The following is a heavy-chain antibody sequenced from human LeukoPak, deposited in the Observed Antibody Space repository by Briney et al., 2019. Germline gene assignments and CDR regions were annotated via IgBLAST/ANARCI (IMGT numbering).Heavy chain of an antibody. V-gene: IGHV3-66*02. CDR1: GFTVSSNY. Sequence: PGGSLRLSCAASGFTVSSNYMSWVRQAPGKGLEWVSVIYSGGSTYYADSVKGRFTISRDNSKNTLYLQMNSLRAEDTAVYYCASAYDFCSGYYIDYWGQGTLVSVSS. CDR3: ASAYDFCSGYYIDY. CDR2: IYSGGST. D-gene: IGHD3-3*01. J-gene: IGHJ4*02.